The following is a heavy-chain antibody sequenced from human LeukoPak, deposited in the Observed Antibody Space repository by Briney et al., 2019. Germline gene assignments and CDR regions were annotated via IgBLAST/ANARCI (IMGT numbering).Heavy chain of an antibody. CDR3: ARHGGSTLLDY. CDR1: GYSFTNYW. Sequence: GESLKISCKGSGYSFTNYWIAWVRQMPGKGLEWMGIIYPDDSDTRYSPSFQGQVTISADKSISTAYLQWSSLEASDTAMYYCARHGGSTLLDYWGQGTLVTVSS. CDR2: IYPDDSDT. V-gene: IGHV5-51*01. J-gene: IGHJ4*02. D-gene: IGHD2-15*01.